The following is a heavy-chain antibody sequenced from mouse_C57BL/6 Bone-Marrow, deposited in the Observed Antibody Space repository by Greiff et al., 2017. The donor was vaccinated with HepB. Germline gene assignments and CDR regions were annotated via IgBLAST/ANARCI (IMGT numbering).Heavy chain of an antibody. CDR1: GFNIKDDY. V-gene: IGHV14-4*01. CDR3: TQGGVTISSYYAMDY. CDR2: IDPENGDT. J-gene: IGHJ4*01. D-gene: IGHD2-5*01. Sequence: EVQLQQSGAELVRPGASVKLSCTASGFNIKDDYMHWVKQRPEQGLEWIGWIDPENGDTEYASKFQGKATLTADTSSNTAYLQLSSLTSEDTAVYYCTQGGVTISSYYAMDYWGQGTSVTVSS.